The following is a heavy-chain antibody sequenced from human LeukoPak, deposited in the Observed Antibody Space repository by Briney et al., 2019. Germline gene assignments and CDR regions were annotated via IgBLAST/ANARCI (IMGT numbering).Heavy chain of an antibody. CDR3: ARGLVVPAAGLYYMDV. CDR1: GGSFSGYY. CDR2: INHSGST. J-gene: IGHJ6*03. Sequence: NPSETLSLTCAVYGGSFSGYYWSWIRQPPGKGLEWIGEINHSGSTNYNPSLKSRVTISVDTSKNQFSLKLSSVTAADTAVYYCARGLVVPAAGLYYMDVWGKGTTVTVSS. D-gene: IGHD2-2*01. V-gene: IGHV4-34*01.